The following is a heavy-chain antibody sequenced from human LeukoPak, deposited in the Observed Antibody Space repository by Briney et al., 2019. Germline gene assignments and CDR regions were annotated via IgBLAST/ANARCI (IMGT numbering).Heavy chain of an antibody. CDR2: IRYDGSNK. D-gene: IGHD5-18*01. CDR3: AKDREIQLWLLNDNWFDP. V-gene: IGHV3-30*02. Sequence: GGSLRLSCAASGFTFSSYGMHWVRQAPGKGLEWVAFIRYDGSNKYYADSVKGRFTISRDNSKNTLYLQMNSLRAEDTAVYYCAKDREIQLWLLNDNWFDPRGQGTLVTVSS. J-gene: IGHJ5*02. CDR1: GFTFSSYG.